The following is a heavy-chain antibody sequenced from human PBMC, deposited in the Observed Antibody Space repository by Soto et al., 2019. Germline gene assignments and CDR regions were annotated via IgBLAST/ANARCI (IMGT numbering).Heavy chain of an antibody. Sequence: PGGSLRLSCAASGFNFGSYFMHWVRRSPGKGMEWISLISHNGKSTYYAGSVKGRFTISRDNSKNTLFLQMNSLRVDDTAVYYCAKEAAVTRRETDYWGQGTLVTVSS. CDR1: GFNFGSYF. V-gene: IGHV3-NL1*01. D-gene: IGHD6-25*01. CDR2: ISHNGKST. J-gene: IGHJ4*02. CDR3: AKEAAVTRRETDY.